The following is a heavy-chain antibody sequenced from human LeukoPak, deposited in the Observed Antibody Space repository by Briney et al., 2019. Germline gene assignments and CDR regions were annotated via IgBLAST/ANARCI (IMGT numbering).Heavy chain of an antibody. J-gene: IGHJ3*02. D-gene: IGHD3-3*01. V-gene: IGHV3-7*01. CDR2: IKQDGSEK. CDR3: ARGGVNTFWSGYYGDAFDI. Sequence: GGSLRLSCAASGFTFSSYWMSWVRQAPGKGLEWVANIKQDGSEKYYADSVKGRFTISRDNAKNSLYLQMNSLRAEDTAVYYCARGGVNTFWSGYYGDAFDIWGQGTMVTVSS. CDR1: GFTFSSYW.